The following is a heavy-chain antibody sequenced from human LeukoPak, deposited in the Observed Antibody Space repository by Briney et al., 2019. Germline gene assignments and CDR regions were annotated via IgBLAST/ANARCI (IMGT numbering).Heavy chain of an antibody. CDR1: GYTLIELS. D-gene: IGHD3-3*01. CDR3: ATVTQNYDFWSGYLAY. CDR2: FDPEDGET. V-gene: IGHV1-24*01. Sequence: ASVKVSCKVSGYTLIELSMHWVRQAPGKGLEWMGGFDPEDGETIYAQKFQGRVTMTEDTSTDTAYMELSSLRSEDTAVYYCATVTQNYDFWSGYLAYWGQGTLVTVSS. J-gene: IGHJ4*02.